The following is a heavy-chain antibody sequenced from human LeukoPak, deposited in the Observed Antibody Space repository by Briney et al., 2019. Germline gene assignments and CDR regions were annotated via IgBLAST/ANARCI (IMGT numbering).Heavy chain of an antibody. V-gene: IGHV3-66*04. D-gene: IGHD3-10*01. J-gene: IGHJ6*03. CDR1: GFTFSSYW. Sequence: QPGGSLRLSCAASGFTFSSYWTSWVRQAPGKGLEWVSVIYSGGSTYYADSVKGRFTISRDNSKNTLYLQMNSLRAEDTAVYYCARHGSITMVRGRLRYYYMDVWGKGTTVTISS. CDR3: ARHGSITMVRGRLRYYYMDV. CDR2: IYSGGST.